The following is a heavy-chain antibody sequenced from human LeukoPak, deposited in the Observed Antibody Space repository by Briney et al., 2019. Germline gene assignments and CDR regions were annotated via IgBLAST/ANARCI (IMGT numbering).Heavy chain of an antibody. CDR1: GFTFDDYA. V-gene: IGHV3-43*02. CDR3: AKDLLVGRFEAFDI. Sequence: PGGSLRLSCAASGFTFDDYAMHWVRRAPGKGLEWVSLINGDGGSTYYADSVEGRFTISRDNSKNSLYLQMNSLRTEDTALYYCAKDLLVGRFEAFDIWGQGTMVTVSS. CDR2: INGDGGST. J-gene: IGHJ3*02. D-gene: IGHD3-16*01.